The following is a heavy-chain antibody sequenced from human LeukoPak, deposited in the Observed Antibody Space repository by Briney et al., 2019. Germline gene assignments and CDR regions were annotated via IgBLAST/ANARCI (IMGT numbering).Heavy chain of an antibody. D-gene: IGHD6-19*01. J-gene: IGHJ4*02. V-gene: IGHV4-61*02. Sequence: SETLSLTCTVSGGSISSGSYYWSWIRQPAGKGLEWIGRIYTSGSTNYNPSLKSRVTISVDTSKNQFSLKLSSVTAADTAVYYCARDLRSGWLKYFDYWGQGTLVTVSS. CDR2: IYTSGST. CDR3: ARDLRSGWLKYFDY. CDR1: GGSISSGSYY.